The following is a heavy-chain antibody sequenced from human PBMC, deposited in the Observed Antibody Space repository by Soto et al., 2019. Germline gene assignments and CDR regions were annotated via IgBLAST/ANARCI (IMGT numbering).Heavy chain of an antibody. Sequence: QVQLVQSGAEVKKPGASVKVSCKASGYTFTSYGISWVRQAPGQGLEWMGWISAYNGNTNYAQKLQCRVTMTTDTSKSTASMELRSLSSDDTAVYSCRDDHQDSDYWGQGTLVTVAS. CDR1: GYTFTSYG. J-gene: IGHJ4*02. CDR3: RDDHQDSDY. CDR2: ISAYNGNT. V-gene: IGHV1-18*01. D-gene: IGHD3-22*01.